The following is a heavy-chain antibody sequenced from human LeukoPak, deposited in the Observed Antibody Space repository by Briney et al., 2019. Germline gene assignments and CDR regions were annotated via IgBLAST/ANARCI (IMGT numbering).Heavy chain of an antibody. CDR3: ARAFGVATTYYYYYYGMDV. V-gene: IGHV1-69*13. CDR2: IIPIFGTA. J-gene: IGHJ6*02. D-gene: IGHD3-3*01. CDR1: GYPFTGNY. Sequence: SVKVSCKTSGYPFTGNYINWVRQAPGQGLEWMGGIIPIFGTANYAQKFRGRVTITADESTSTAYMELSSLRSEDTAVYYCARAFGVATTYYYYYYGMDVWGQGTTVTVSS.